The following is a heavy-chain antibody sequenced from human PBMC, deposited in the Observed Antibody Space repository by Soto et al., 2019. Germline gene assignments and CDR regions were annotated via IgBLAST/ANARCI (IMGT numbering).Heavy chain of an antibody. CDR2: IVVGGGIT. CDR1: GFTFTSSA. V-gene: IGHV1-58*01. Sequence: QMQLVQSGPEVKKPGTSVKVSCKASGFTFTSSALQWVRQARGQRLEWIGWIVVGGGITNYAQKFQERVTITRDMSTSTAYMELSSLRSEDTAVYYCAADLHYGSGSYYAYYYGMDVWGQGTTVTVSS. CDR3: AADLHYGSGSYYAYYYGMDV. D-gene: IGHD3-10*01. J-gene: IGHJ6*02.